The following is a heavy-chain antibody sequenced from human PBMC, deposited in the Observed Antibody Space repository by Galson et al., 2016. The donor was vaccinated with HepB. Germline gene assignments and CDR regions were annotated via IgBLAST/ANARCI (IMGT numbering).Heavy chain of an antibody. D-gene: IGHD3-3*01. CDR1: GGSFSNYY. CDR3: ARGSAQRITTFGVAISHWDAFAI. Sequence: VYGGSFSNYYWSWIRQPPGKGLEWIGEINQSGSTNSNPSLKSRVAISVDTSKKQFSLKLASVTVADTAVYYCARGSAQRITTFGVAISHWDAFAIWGQVTMVTVSS. CDR2: INQSGST. V-gene: IGHV4-34*01. J-gene: IGHJ3*02.